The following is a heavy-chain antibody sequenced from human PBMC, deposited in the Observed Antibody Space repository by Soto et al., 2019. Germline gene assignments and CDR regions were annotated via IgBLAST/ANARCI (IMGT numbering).Heavy chain of an antibody. CDR1: GFTFSNAW. Sequence: EVQVVESGGGLVKPGGSLRLSCAASGFTFSNAWMSWVRQAPGKGLEWVGRVKAKADGGTTDYAAPVKGRLTISRDDSKNTLYLQMNSLRTEDTAVYYCTTNYLYIASRTSCDYWGQGTLVTVSS. CDR2: VKAKADGGTT. V-gene: IGHV3-15*01. D-gene: IGHD6-6*01. CDR3: TTNYLYIASRTSCDY. J-gene: IGHJ4*01.